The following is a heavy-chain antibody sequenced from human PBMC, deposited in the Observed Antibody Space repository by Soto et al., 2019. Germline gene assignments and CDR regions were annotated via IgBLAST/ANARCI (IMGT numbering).Heavy chain of an antibody. CDR2: ISYDGSNE. J-gene: IGHJ3*02. V-gene: IGHV3-30-3*01. CDR3: ARGGAGGYYGSGRTPNAFDI. Sequence: QVQLVESGGGVVQPGRSLRLSCAASGFTFSTYAVHWVRQAPDKGLEWVAVISYDGSNEYYADSVKGRFTISRDNSKNTLDLQMNSLRAADTAVYYCARGGAGGYYGSGRTPNAFDIWGQGTMVTVSS. D-gene: IGHD3-10*01. CDR1: GFTFSTYA.